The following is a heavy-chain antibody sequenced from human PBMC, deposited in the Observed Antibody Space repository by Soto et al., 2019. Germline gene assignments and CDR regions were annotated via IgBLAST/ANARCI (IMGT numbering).Heavy chain of an antibody. CDR3: ARGEDAFFYYGLDV. CDR1: GGSITSSY. V-gene: IGHV4-59*01. J-gene: IGHJ6*02. CDR2: IYDTGISGFTPST. Sequence: KTSETLSLTCTVSGGSITSSYWSWIRRPPGRGLEWIAYIYDTGISGFTPSTSYNPSLKSRVTMSVDTSKSQFSLKLTSVTAADTAVYYCARGEDAFFYYGLDVWGQGITVTVSS.